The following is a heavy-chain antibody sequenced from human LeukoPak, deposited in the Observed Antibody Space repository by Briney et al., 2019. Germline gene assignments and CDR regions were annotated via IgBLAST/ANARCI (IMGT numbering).Heavy chain of an antibody. J-gene: IGHJ4*02. CDR2: INPNSGGT. V-gene: IGHV1-2*06. D-gene: IGHD2-21*01. CDR1: GYTLTGYY. Sequence: ASVKVSCKASGYTLTGYYMHWVRQAPGQGLEWMGRINPNSGGTNYAQKFQGRVTMTRDTSISTAYMELSRLRSDDTAVYYCASVSYSSWYYFDYWGQGTLVTVSS. CDR3: ASVSYSSWYYFDY.